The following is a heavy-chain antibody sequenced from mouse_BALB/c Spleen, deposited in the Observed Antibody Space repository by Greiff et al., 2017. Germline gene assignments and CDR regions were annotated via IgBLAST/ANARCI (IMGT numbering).Heavy chain of an antibody. J-gene: IGHJ4*01. CDR3: AKYGNYVDYYAMDY. CDR1: GDSITSGY. CDR2: ISYSGST. Sequence: EVQLQQSGPSLVKPSQTLSLTCSVTGDSITSGYWNWIRKFPGNKLEYMGYISYSGSTYYNPSLKSRISITRDTSKNQYYLQLNSVTTEDTATYYCAKYGNYVDYYAMDYWGQGTSVTVSS. V-gene: IGHV3-8*02. D-gene: IGHD2-10*02.